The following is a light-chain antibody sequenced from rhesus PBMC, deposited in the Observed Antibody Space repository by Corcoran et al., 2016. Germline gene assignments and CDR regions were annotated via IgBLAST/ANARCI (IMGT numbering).Light chain of an antibody. J-gene: IGKJ2*01. CDR3: GQGTHWPPYS. Sequence: DVVMTQSPLSLPITPGQPASISCRSSQSLVHSDGNTYLSWYQQKPGQPPRLLIYKVSNRYSGVTDRFSGRGAGTDFTLKISRVEAEDVGVYYCGQGTHWPPYSFGQGTKVEIK. CDR2: KVS. CDR1: QSLVHSDGNTY. V-gene: IGKV2-64*01.